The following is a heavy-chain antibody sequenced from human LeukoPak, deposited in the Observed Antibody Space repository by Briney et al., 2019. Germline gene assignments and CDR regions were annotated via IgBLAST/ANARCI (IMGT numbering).Heavy chain of an antibody. V-gene: IGHV1-18*01. J-gene: IGHJ5*01. CDR2: INPKNGGT. CDR1: GYTFTSYG. D-gene: IGHD2-2*01. CDR3: TRGVLPARFDS. Sequence: WASVKVSCKASGYTFTSYGISWVRQAPGQGFEWMGWINPKNGGTNYAQKFQGRVTMTRDTSTSTVYMELSSLISDDTAVYYCTRGVLPARFDSWGQGTLVTVTS.